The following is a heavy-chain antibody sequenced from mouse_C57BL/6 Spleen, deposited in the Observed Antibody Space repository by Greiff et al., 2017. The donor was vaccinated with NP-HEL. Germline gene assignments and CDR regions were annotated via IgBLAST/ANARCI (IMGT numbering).Heavy chain of an antibody. CDR3: ASGGQLRLGAMDY. D-gene: IGHD3-2*01. J-gene: IGHJ4*01. V-gene: IGHV1-69*01. CDR2: IDPSDSYT. CDR1: GYTFTSYW. Sequence: VQLQQPGAELVMPGASVKLSCKASGYTFTSYWMHWVKQRPGQGLEWIGEIDPSDSYTNYNQKFKGKSTLTVDKSSSTAYMQLSSLTSEDSAVYYCASGGQLRLGAMDYWGQVTSVTVAS.